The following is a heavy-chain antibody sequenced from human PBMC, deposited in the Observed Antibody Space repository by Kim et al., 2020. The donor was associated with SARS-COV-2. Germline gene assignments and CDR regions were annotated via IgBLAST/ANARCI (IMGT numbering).Heavy chain of an antibody. CDR1: GGSISSGGYY. V-gene: IGHV4-31*03. D-gene: IGHD3-10*01. J-gene: IGHJ4*02. Sequence: SETLSLTCTVSGGSISSGGYYWSWIRQHPGKGLEWIGYIYYSGSTYYNPSLKSRVTISVDTSKNQFSLKLSSVTAADTAVYYCARFEPHPMVRGVPFYWDQVTLVTVSS. CDR3: ARFEPHPMVRGVPFY. CDR2: IYYSGST.